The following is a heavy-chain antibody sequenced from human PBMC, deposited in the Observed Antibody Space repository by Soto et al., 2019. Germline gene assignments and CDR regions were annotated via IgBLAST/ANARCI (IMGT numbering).Heavy chain of an antibody. J-gene: IGHJ6*03. D-gene: IGHD2-15*01. CDR2: IRSKPNTDAT. CDR3: TRHVDCSGGSCYSGYYYYMDV. Sequence: EVQLVESGGGLVQPGGSLKFSCAASGFTFSDSAMHWVRQASGKGLEWVGRIRSKPNTDATAYAASVKGRFTISRDDSKNTAYLQMNSLKTEDTAVYYCTRHVDCSGGSCYSGYYYYMDVWGKGTTVTVSS. CDR1: GFTFSDSA. V-gene: IGHV3-73*01.